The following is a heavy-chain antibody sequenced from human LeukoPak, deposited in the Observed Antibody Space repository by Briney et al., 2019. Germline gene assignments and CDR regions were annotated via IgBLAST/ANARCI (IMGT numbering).Heavy chain of an antibody. V-gene: IGHV3-66*02. Sequence: GGSLRLSCAASGFTFSSNYMSWVRQAPGKGLEWVSVIYSGGSKYYADSVKGRFTISRDNSKNTLYLQMNSLRAEDTAVYYCARGGVAAAGMDMDVWGQGTTVTVSS. CDR2: IYSGGSK. CDR1: GFTFSSNY. J-gene: IGHJ6*02. CDR3: ARGGVAAAGMDMDV. D-gene: IGHD6-13*01.